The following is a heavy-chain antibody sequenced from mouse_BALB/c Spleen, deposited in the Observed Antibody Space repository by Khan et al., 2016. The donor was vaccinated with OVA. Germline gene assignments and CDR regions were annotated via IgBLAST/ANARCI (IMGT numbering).Heavy chain of an antibody. CDR2: ISYSGST. D-gene: IGHD1-1*02. CDR3: ARKNYYGYAMDY. Sequence: EVQLQESGPGLVKPSQSLSLTCTVTGYSITSGYAWNWIRQFPGNKLEWMGYISYSGSTSYNPSLRSRISITRDTSKNQFFLQLNSVTTEDTATYYCARKNYYGYAMDYWDQGTSVTVSS. CDR1: GYSITSGYA. V-gene: IGHV3-2*02. J-gene: IGHJ4*01.